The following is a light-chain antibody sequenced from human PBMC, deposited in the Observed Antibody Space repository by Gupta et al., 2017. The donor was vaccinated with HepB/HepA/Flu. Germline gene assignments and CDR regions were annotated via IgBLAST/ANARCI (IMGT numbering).Light chain of an antibody. J-gene: IGLJ3*02. V-gene: IGLV2-14*03. Sequence: QSALTQPASVSGSPGQSITISCTGTSSDTGGYKYVSWYQHHPGKAPKLLIYDVSQRPSGVSNRFSGSKSGNTASLTISGRQAEDEADYYCNSYTSSSTKVFGGGTKLTVL. CDR3: NSYTSSSTKV. CDR2: DVS. CDR1: SSDTGGYKY.